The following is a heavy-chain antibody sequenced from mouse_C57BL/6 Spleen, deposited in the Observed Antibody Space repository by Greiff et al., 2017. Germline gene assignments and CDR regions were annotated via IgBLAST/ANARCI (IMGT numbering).Heavy chain of an antibody. CDR1: GYTFTSYW. V-gene: IGHV1-61*01. J-gene: IGHJ4*01. CDR2: IYPSDSET. D-gene: IGHD1-1*01. CDR3: ASGRSYDSSDYAMDY. Sequence: VQLQQPGAELVRPGSSVKLSCKASGYTFTSYWMDWVKQRPGQGLEWIGNIYPSDSETHYNQKFKDKATLTVDKSSSTAYMHISSLTSEDTAVYYCASGRSYDSSDYAMDYWGQGTSVTVSS.